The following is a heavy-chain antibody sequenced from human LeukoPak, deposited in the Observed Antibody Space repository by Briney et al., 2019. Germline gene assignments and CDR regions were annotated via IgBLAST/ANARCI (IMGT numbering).Heavy chain of an antibody. CDR2: INHSGST. V-gene: IGHV4-34*01. CDR1: GGSFSGYY. Sequence: SETLSLTCAVYGGSFSGYYWSWIRQPPGKGLEWIGEINHSGSTNYNPSLKSRVTISVDTSKNQFSLKLSSVTAADTAVYYCARADYGGKRYYYFDYWGQGTLVTVSS. J-gene: IGHJ4*02. CDR3: ARADYGGKRYYYFDY. D-gene: IGHD4-23*01.